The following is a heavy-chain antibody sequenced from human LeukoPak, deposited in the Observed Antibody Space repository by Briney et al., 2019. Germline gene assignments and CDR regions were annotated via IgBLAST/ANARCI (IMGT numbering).Heavy chain of an antibody. CDR3: ARRPQGYGVSIDY. CDR1: GYSFSNHW. CDR2: IYPGDSDT. V-gene: IGHV5-51*01. D-gene: IGHD4-17*01. Sequence: GVSRKISCRGSGYSFSNHWIGWVRQMPGKGLEWMGIIYPGDSDTRYSPSFQGQVTISADKSINTAYLQWSSLKASDTAMYYCARRPQGYGVSIDYWGQGTLVTVSS. J-gene: IGHJ4*02.